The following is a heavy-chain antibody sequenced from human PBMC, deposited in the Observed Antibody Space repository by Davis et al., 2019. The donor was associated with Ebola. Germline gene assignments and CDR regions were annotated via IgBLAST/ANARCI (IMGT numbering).Heavy chain of an antibody. Sequence: PSETLSLTCTVSGGSISSYYWSWIRQPPGKGLEWIGYIYYSWSTNYNPSLKSRVTISVDTSKNQFSLKLSSVTAADTAVYYCAIYSVYDPDYWGQGTLVTVSS. J-gene: IGHJ4*02. CDR3: AIYSVYDPDY. CDR2: IYYSWST. D-gene: IGHD5/OR15-5a*01. V-gene: IGHV4-59*01. CDR1: GGSISSYY.